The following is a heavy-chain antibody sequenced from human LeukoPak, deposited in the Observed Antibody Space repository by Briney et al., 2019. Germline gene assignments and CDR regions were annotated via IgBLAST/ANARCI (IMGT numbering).Heavy chain of an antibody. J-gene: IGHJ3*02. V-gene: IGHV4-38-2*02. D-gene: IGHD6-19*01. CDR1: GYSISSGYY. CDR3: ARAPFGLWLYQDAFDI. CDR2: INHSGST. Sequence: SETLSLTCTVSGYSISSGYYWSWIRQPPGKGLEWIGEINHSGSTNYNPSLKSRVTISVDTSKNQFSLKLSSVTAADTAVYYCARAPFGLWLYQDAFDIWGQGTMVTVSS.